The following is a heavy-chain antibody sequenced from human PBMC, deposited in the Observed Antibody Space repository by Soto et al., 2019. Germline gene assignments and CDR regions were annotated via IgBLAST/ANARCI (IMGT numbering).Heavy chain of an antibody. CDR1: GGSISSYY. CDR2: IYYSGST. CDR3: ARDAYYDSSGFVSYYFDY. D-gene: IGHD3-22*01. V-gene: IGHV4-59*01. Sequence: SETLSLTCTVSGGSISSYYWSWIWQPPGKGLEWIGYIYYSGSTNYNPSLKSRVTISVDTSKNQFSLKLSSVTAADTAVYYCARDAYYDSSGFVSYYFDYWGQGTLVTVSS. J-gene: IGHJ4*02.